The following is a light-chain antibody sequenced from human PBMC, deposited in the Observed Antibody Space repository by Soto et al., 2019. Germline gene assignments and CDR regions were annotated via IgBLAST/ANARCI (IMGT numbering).Light chain of an antibody. J-gene: IGLJ1*01. CDR1: SSDIGGYNF. CDR3: NSYRTVSTYV. V-gene: IGLV2-14*01. Sequence: QSALTQPASVSGSPGQSITISCTGTSSDIGGYNFVSWYQHHPGKAPSRFSGSKSGNTASLTISGLQAEDEADYYCNSYRTVSTYVFGTGTKVTVL.